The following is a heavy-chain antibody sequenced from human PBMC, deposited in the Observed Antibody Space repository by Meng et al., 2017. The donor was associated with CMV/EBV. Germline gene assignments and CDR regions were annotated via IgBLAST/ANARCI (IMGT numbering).Heavy chain of an antibody. Sequence: SVKVSSKASGGTFSSYAISWVRQAPGQGLEWMGGIIPILGIANYAQKFQGRVTITADKSTSTAYMELSSLRSEDTAVYYCARVECKGYCSSTAGSDYAFDIWGQGTMVTVSS. CDR2: IIPILGIA. J-gene: IGHJ3*02. CDR3: ARVECKGYCSSTAGSDYAFDI. CDR1: GGTFSSYA. D-gene: IGHD2-2*01. V-gene: IGHV1-69*10.